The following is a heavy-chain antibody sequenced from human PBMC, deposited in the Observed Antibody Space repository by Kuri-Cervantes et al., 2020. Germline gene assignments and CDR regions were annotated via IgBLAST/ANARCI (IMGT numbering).Heavy chain of an antibody. Sequence: SVKVSCKASGGTFSSYAISWVRQAPGQGLEWMGGISPIFGTANYAQKFLGRVTITADESTSTAYMELSSLRSEDTAVYYCAVSLRSLEWLDYYYYGMDVWGQGTTVTVSS. V-gene: IGHV1-69*13. D-gene: IGHD3-3*01. CDR1: GGTFSSYA. CDR3: AVSLRSLEWLDYYYYGMDV. J-gene: IGHJ6*02. CDR2: ISPIFGTA.